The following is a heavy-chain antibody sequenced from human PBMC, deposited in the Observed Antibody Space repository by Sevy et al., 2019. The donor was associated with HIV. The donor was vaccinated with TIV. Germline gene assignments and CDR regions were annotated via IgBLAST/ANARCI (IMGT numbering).Heavy chain of an antibody. D-gene: IGHD1-26*01. V-gene: IGHV3-49*04. CDR3: TRVEGAADWGMDV. J-gene: IGHJ6*02. CDR2: IRGKPYGGTT. CDR1: GFTFSTYW. Sequence: GGSLRLSCAASGFTFSTYWMSWVRQAPGKGLEWVAFIRGKPYGGTTEYAASVKGRFTISRDDSKSIAYLQMNSLKTEDTAVYYCTRVEGAADWGMDVWGQGTTVTVSS.